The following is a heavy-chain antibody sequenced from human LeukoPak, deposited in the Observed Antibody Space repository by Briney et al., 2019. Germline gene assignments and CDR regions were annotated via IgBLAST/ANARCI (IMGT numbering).Heavy chain of an antibody. CDR3: ARHGGEYYYDSSGYYGY. J-gene: IGHJ4*02. CDR2: IYYSGST. Sequence: PSETLFKTCTDSGGSISSYYWSWIRQPPGKGLQWIGYIYYSGSTNYNPSLKSRVTISVDTSKNQFSLKLSSVTAADTAVYYCARHGGEYYYDSSGYYGYWGRGTLVTVSS. CDR1: GGSISSYY. V-gene: IGHV4-59*08. D-gene: IGHD3-22*01.